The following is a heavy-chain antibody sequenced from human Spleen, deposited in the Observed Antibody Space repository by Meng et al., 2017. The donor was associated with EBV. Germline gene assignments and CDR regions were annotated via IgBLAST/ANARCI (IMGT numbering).Heavy chain of an antibody. J-gene: IGHJ4*02. CDR1: GGAFRDSA. CDR2: LIPDFGTP. D-gene: IGHD3-10*01. CDR3: ARESGRGYTPDF. Sequence: QVQVLQSGEDVKNPWSSVKVACKASGGAFRDSASSWVRQAPGQGLEWMGGLIPDFGTPDYAPNYQDRVTITADESTSTAYMELNSLTTEDTAIYYCARESGRGYTPDFWGQGTLVTVSS. V-gene: IGHV1-69*01.